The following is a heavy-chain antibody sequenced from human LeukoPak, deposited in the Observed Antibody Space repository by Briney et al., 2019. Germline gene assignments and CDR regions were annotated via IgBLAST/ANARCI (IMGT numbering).Heavy chain of an antibody. D-gene: IGHD2-21*01. CDR3: ARHVFRETYFDY. V-gene: IGHV4-34*01. J-gene: IGHJ4*02. CDR1: GGSFSGYY. CDR2: INHSGST. Sequence: SETLSLTCAVYGGSFSGYYWSWIRHPPGKGLEWIGEINHSGSTNYNPSLKSRVTISVDTSKNQFSLKLSSVTAADTAVYYCARHVFRETYFDYWGQGTLVTVSS.